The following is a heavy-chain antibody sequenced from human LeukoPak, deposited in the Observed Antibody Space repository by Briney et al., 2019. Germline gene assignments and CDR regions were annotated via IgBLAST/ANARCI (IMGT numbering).Heavy chain of an antibody. D-gene: IGHD3-10*01. V-gene: IGHV5-51*01. CDR3: VRQRGYYFDY. CDR2: IYPGDSDT. Sequence: GESLKISCKGSGYSLTTYWIGWVRQTPGKGLEWMGIIYPGDSDTRYSPSFQGQVTILADKSISTAFLQWSSLKASDTAMYYCVRQRGYYFDYWGQGTLVTVSS. J-gene: IGHJ4*02. CDR1: GYSLTTYW.